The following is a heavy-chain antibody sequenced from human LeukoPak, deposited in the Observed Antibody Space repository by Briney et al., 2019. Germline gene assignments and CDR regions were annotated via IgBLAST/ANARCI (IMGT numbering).Heavy chain of an antibody. CDR2: IYYSGST. CDR3: ARAPTHYDILTAPDY. Sequence: PSQTLSLTCTVSGGSISSGDYYWSWIRQPPGKGLEWIGYIYYSGSTYYNPSLKSRVTISVDTSKNQFSLKLSSVTAADTAVYYCARAPTHYDILTAPDYWGQGTLVTVSS. D-gene: IGHD3-9*01. V-gene: IGHV4-30-4*08. J-gene: IGHJ4*02. CDR1: GGSISSGDYY.